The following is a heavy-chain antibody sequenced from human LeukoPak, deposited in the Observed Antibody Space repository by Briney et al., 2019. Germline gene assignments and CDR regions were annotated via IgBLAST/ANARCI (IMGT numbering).Heavy chain of an antibody. CDR2: IIPIFGTA. CDR1: GGTFSSYA. J-gene: IGHJ4*02. Sequence: ASVKVSCKASGGTFSSYAISWVRQAPGQGLEWMGGIIPIFGTANYAQKFQGRVTITTDESTSTAYMELSSLRSEDTAGYYCARDYYDSSGKDDYWGQGTLVTVSS. V-gene: IGHV1-69*05. CDR3: ARDYYDSSGKDDY. D-gene: IGHD3-22*01.